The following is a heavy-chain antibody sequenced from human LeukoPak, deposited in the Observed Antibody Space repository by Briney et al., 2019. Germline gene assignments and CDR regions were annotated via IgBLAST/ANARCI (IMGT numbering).Heavy chain of an antibody. CDR3: ARHGIAVAGHFDY. CDR2: IYTSGST. V-gene: IGHV4-61*02. CDR1: GGSISSGSYY. Sequence: SETLSPTCTVSGGSISSGSYYWSWIRQPAGKGLEWIGRIYTSGSTNYNPSLKSRVTISVDTSKNQFSLKLSSVTAADTAVYYCARHGIAVAGHFDYWGQGTLVTVSS. J-gene: IGHJ4*02. D-gene: IGHD6-19*01.